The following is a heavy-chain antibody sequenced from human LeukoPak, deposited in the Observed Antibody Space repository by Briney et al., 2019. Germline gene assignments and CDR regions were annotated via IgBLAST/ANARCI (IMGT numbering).Heavy chain of an antibody. CDR3: ASQWFGELLGGDAFDI. D-gene: IGHD3-10*01. V-gene: IGHV4-34*01. J-gene: IGHJ3*02. Sequence: PSETLSLTCAVYGGSFSGYYWSWIRQPPGKGLEWIGEINHSGSTNYNPSLKSRVTISVDTSRNQFSLELSSVTAADTAVYYCASQWFGELLGGDAFDIWGQGTMVTVSS. CDR1: GGSFSGYY. CDR2: INHSGST.